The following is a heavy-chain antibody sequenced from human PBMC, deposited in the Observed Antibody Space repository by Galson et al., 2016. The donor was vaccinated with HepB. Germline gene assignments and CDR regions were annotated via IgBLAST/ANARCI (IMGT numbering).Heavy chain of an antibody. J-gene: IGHJ4*02. V-gene: IGHV3-30*18. D-gene: IGHD6-19*01. Sequence: SLRLSCAASGFTFNKYGMHWVRQAPDKGLEWVAVISYDGRNEYYGDSVKGRYTISRDNPKNSVYLQINSLRAEDTAVYYCAKGWVEWLVQDHFDHWGQGTLVTVSP. CDR3: AKGWVEWLVQDHFDH. CDR1: GFTFNKYG. CDR2: ISYDGRNE.